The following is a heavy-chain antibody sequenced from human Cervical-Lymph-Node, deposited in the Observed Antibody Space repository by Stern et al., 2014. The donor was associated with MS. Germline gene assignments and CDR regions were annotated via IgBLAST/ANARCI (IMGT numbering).Heavy chain of an antibody. V-gene: IGHV3-30*18. D-gene: IGHD6-19*01. CDR1: GFAFSDHG. CDR2: ISNDGRHK. CDR3: AKDAGDYSSGWYDLDY. Sequence: DQLVESGGGVVQPGRSLRLSCAASGFAFSDHGMHWVRQAPGKGLEGVAVISNDGRHKYYVDYVGGRFIVSRDTSKNQLFMPVNSLRAEDTAVYYCAKDAGDYSSGWYDLDYWGQGTLVTVSS. J-gene: IGHJ4*02.